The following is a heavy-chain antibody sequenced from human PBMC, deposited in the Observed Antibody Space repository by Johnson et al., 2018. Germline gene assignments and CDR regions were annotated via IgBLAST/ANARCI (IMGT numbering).Heavy chain of an antibody. J-gene: IGHJ6*02. CDR3: TRTNEDYYYGMDV. Sequence: EVQLVESGGGVVQPGRSLRLSCAASGFTFSSYGMHWVRQAPGQGLEWVGRIKSKTDGGTTEYAASVKGRFTISRDDSKSIAYLQMNSLKTEYTAVYYCTRTNEDYYYGMDVWGQGTTVTVSS. V-gene: IGHV3-49*04. CDR1: GFTFSSYG. CDR2: IKSKTDGGTT.